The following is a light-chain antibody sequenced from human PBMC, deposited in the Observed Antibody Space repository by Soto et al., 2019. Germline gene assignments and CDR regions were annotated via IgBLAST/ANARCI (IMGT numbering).Light chain of an antibody. CDR1: QSISSW. Sequence: DIQMTQSPSTLSASVGDRVTITCRASQSISSWLAWYQQKPGKAPKLQIYDASSLESGVPSRFSGSGSRTEFTLPISSLQPDDFATYYCQQYNSYSRTFGQGTKVEIK. CDR2: DAS. V-gene: IGKV1-5*01. J-gene: IGKJ1*01. CDR3: QQYNSYSRT.